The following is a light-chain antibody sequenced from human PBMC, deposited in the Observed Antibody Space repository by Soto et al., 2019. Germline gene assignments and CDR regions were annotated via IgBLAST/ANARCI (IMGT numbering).Light chain of an antibody. Sequence: DIVMTQSPATLSVSPGERATLSCRASRGVSSNLAWYQQTPGQALTLLIYDASTRATGIPARFSGSGSGTEFTLTISSLQSEDFGVYYCQQYNDWPPTFGQGTKVDIK. V-gene: IGKV3-15*01. J-gene: IGKJ1*01. CDR1: RGVSSN. CDR2: DAS. CDR3: QQYNDWPPT.